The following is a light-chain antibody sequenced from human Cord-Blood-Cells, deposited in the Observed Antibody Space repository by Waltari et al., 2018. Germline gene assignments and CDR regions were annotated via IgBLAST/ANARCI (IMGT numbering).Light chain of an antibody. CDR2: DVS. CDR3: CSYAGSYTYV. V-gene: IGLV2-11*01. CDR1: SSDVGGYNY. J-gene: IGLJ1*01. Sequence: QSALTQPRSVSGSPGQSVTISCPGTSSDVGGYNYVSWYQQHPGKAPKLMIYDVSKRPSGVPDRFSGYKSGNTASLTISGLQAEDEADYYCCSYAGSYTYVFGTGTKVTVL.